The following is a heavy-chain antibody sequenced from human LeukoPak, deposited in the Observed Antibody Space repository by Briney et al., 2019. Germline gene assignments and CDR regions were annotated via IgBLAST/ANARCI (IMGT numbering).Heavy chain of an antibody. CDR3: VKRMAAIGTNDY. V-gene: IGHV3-23*01. J-gene: IGHJ4*02. CDR2: MGGNNGRT. Sequence: QPGGSLRLSCAASGFTFSSFPMSWVRQAPGKGLEWVSIMGGNNGRTYYADSVQGRFTISRDNSKNTLYLQMNSLRAEDTAVYYCVKRMAAIGTNDYWGQGTLVTVSS. D-gene: IGHD2-2*01. CDR1: GFTFSSFP.